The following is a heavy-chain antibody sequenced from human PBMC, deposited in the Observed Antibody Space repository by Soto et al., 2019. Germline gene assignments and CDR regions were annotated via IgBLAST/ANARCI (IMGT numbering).Heavy chain of an antibody. CDR3: ARDLTGELYYFDY. CDR2: IWYDGSNK. D-gene: IGHD7-27*01. V-gene: IGHV3-33*08. CDR1: GFTFSSYG. J-gene: IGHJ4*02. Sequence: GGSLRLSCAASGFTFSSYGMHWVRQAPGKGLEWVAVIWYDGSNKYYADSVKGRFTSSRDNSKNTLYLQMNSLRAEDTAVYYCARDLTGELYYFDYWGQGTLVTVSS.